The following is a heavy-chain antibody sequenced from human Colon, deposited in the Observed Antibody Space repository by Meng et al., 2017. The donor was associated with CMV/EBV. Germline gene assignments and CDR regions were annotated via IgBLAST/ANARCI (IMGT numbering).Heavy chain of an antibody. D-gene: IGHD3-16*01. J-gene: IGHJ5*01. V-gene: IGHV3-23*03. CDR1: GFTFSDHA. CDR2: VTSGGGTT. CDR3: AKDLSGGVMGFDF. Sequence: GESLKISCAASGFTFSDHAMSWVRQAPGKGLEWVSGVTSGGGTTFYADSVKGRFTISRDNSRNTLFLQMNNLRAEDAAIYYCAKDLSGGVMGFDFWGQGTLVTVSS.